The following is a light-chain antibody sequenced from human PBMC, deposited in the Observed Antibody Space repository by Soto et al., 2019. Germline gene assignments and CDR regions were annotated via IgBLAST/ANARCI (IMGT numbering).Light chain of an antibody. CDR1: QSISSW. V-gene: IGKV1-5*03. Sequence: DIQMTQSPSTLSASVGDRVTITCRASQSISSWLAWYQQKPGKAPKLLIYEASSSQIGVPPRFSGSGFGTEFTLTISSLQPDEFATYYCQHYKESSTFGQGTRLEIK. CDR3: QHYKESST. J-gene: IGKJ1*01. CDR2: EAS.